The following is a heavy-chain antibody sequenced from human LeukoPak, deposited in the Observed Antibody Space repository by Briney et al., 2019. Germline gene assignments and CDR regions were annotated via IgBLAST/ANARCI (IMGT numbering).Heavy chain of an antibody. J-gene: IGHJ4*02. Sequence: SETLSLTCAVSGGSISSGGYSWSWLRQPPGRGLEWIGYIYHSGSTYYNPSLKSRVTISVDRSKNQFSLKLSSVTAADTAVYYCARTGFGELSYFDYWGQGTLVTVSS. CDR2: IYHSGST. D-gene: IGHD3-10*01. CDR1: GGSISSGGYS. CDR3: ARTGFGELSYFDY. V-gene: IGHV4-30-2*01.